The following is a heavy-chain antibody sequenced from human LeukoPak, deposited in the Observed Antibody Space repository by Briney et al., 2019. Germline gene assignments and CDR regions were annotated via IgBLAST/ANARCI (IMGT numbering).Heavy chain of an antibody. J-gene: IGHJ4*02. D-gene: IGHD3-10*01. V-gene: IGHV3-49*04. CDR1: GFTFGDYA. CDR2: IRSKAYSGTT. Sequence: PGGSLRLSCTASGFTFGDYAMSWVGQAPGKGLEWVGFIRSKAYSGTTEYAASVKGRFTISRDDSKSIAYLQMNSLKTEDTAVYYCTRVGYYYGSGSYYKRYFDYWGQGTLVTVSS. CDR3: TRVGYYYGSGSYYKRYFDY.